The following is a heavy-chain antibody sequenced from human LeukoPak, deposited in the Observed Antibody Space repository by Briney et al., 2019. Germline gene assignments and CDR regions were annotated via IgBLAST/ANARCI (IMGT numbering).Heavy chain of an antibody. CDR1: GWSFNDYY. CDR2: INARGDT. D-gene: IGHD2-2*01. J-gene: IGHJ5*02. Sequence: SETLSLTWAVYGWSFNDYYWNWIRQPPGKGLGWIGEINARGDTNYNPSLKSRVTISVDTSKSQFSLRLTSIIAADTAFYYCARGQVPAARGYNWFDPWGQGTLVTVSS. CDR3: ARGQVPAARGYNWFDP. V-gene: IGHV4-34*01.